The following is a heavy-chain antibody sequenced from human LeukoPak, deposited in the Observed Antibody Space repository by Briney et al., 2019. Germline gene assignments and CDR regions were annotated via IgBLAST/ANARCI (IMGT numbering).Heavy chain of an antibody. CDR2: INTDGTVT. CDR1: GFTFSKYW. Sequence: SGGSLRLSCAASGFTFSKYWMLWVRQAPGKGLESVSRINTDGTVTTYADSVKGRFTVSRDNADNTMFLQMNSVTDEDTAVYYCATKQWLAPPPDSWGQGTPVTVSS. CDR3: ATKQWLAPPPDS. D-gene: IGHD6-19*01. J-gene: IGHJ4*02. V-gene: IGHV3-74*01.